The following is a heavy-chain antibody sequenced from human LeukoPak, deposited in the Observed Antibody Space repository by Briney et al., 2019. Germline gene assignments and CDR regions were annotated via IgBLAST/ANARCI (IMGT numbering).Heavy chain of an antibody. CDR1: GGSISSYY. V-gene: IGHV4-4*08. CDR2: IYTRGNT. D-gene: IGHD6-6*01. CDR3: ARSPSAAAQLDN. Sequence: SETLSLTCTVSGGSISSYYWSWIRQPPGKGLEWIGRIYTRGNTNYNPSLKSRVTTSVDTSKNQFSLKLSSVTAADTAMYYCARSPSAAAQLDNWGQGILVTVSS. J-gene: IGHJ4*02.